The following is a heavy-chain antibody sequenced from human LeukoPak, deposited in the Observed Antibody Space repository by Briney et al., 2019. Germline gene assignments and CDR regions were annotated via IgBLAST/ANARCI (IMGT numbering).Heavy chain of an antibody. CDR1: GGSISSSSYY. V-gene: IGHV4-39*07. CDR3: ARGLGYRGAFDI. Sequence: KTSETLSLTCTVSGGSISSSSYYWGWIRQPPGKGLEWIGSIYYSGSTYYNPSLESRVTISVDTSKNQFSLKLSSVTAADTAVYYCARGLGYRGAFDIWGQGTMVTVSS. J-gene: IGHJ3*02. CDR2: IYYSGST. D-gene: IGHD5-24*01.